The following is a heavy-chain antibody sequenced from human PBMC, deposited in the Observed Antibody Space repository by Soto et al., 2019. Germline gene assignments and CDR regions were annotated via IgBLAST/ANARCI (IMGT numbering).Heavy chain of an antibody. CDR2: TYYRSKWYN. Sequence: PSQTLSLTCAISGDSVSSNSAAWNWIRQSPSRGLEWLGRTYYRSKWYNDYAVSVKSRITINPDTSKNQFSLQLNSVTPEDTAVYYCARDWFGDLYSSSYNFDYWGQGTLVTVSS. CDR1: GDSVSSNSAA. D-gene: IGHD6-6*01. CDR3: ARDWFGDLYSSSYNFDY. V-gene: IGHV6-1*01. J-gene: IGHJ4*02.